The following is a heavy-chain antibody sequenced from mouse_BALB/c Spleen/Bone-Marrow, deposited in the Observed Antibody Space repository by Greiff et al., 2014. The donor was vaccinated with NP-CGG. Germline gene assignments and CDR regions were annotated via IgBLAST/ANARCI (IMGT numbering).Heavy chain of an antibody. CDR2: INPYNDGT. D-gene: IGHD2-10*02. Sequence: VQLKESGPELVKPGASVKMSCKASGYTFTSYVMHWVKQKPGQGLEWIGYINPYNDGTKYNEKFKGKATLTSDKSSSTAYMELSSLTSEDSAVYYCVRKVWYYATDYWGQGTSVTVSS. V-gene: IGHV1-14*01. J-gene: IGHJ4*01. CDR1: GYTFTSYV. CDR3: VRKVWYYATDY.